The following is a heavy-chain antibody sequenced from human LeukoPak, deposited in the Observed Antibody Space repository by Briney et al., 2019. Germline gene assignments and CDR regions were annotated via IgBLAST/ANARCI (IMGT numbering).Heavy chain of an antibody. Sequence: SETVSLTCTVSGGSISSSSYYWGWIRQPPGKGLEWIGSIYYSGSTYYNPSLKSRVTISVDTSKNQFSLKLSSVTAADTAVYYCARVNYDILTGYPYYYYYMDVWGKGTTVTVSS. V-gene: IGHV4-39*07. CDR2: IYYSGST. CDR1: GGSISSSSYY. CDR3: ARVNYDILTGYPYYYYYMDV. D-gene: IGHD3-9*01. J-gene: IGHJ6*03.